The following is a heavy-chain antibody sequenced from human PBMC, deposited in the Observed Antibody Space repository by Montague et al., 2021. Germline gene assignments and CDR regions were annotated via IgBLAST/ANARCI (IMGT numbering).Heavy chain of an antibody. Sequence: SETLSLTCAGSGGSFNDYYWSWIRQSPGQGLEWIGDITHNGRTNSNPSLKSRVTLSVDPSKSYFSLNLTSVTAADAAVYFCARRPRITVTGRFDLWGEGTLVTVSS. V-gene: IGHV4-34*01. CDR1: GGSFNDYY. CDR2: ITHNGRT. D-gene: IGHD4-11*01. CDR3: ARRPRITVTGRFDL. J-gene: IGHJ4*02.